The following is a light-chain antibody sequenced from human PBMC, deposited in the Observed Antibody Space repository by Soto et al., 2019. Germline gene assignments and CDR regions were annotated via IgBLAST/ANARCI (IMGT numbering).Light chain of an antibody. Sequence: QTVVTQEPSFSVSPGGTVTLTCGLSSGSVSTGYYPSWYQQTPGQAPRTLIYNTNTRSSGVPDRFSGSILGNKAALTITGAQADDESDYYCVLYMGSGMRVLGTGTKVTVL. J-gene: IGLJ1*01. CDR3: VLYMGSGMRV. CDR1: SGSVSTGYY. V-gene: IGLV8-61*01. CDR2: NTN.